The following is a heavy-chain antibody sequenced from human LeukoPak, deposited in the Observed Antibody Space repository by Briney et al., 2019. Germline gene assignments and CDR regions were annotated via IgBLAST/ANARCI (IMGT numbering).Heavy chain of an antibody. D-gene: IGHD2-8*01. J-gene: IGHJ6*02. CDR2: ISSSSSYR. CDR3: ARIGCMQNYCYYGMDV. Sequence: GGSLRLSCAASGFTFSSYTMNWVRQAPGKGLVWVSSISSSSSYRYYADSVKGRFTISRDNAKNSLYLQINSLRAEDTAVYYCARIGCMQNYCYYGMDVWGQGTTVTASS. V-gene: IGHV3-21*01. CDR1: GFTFSSYT.